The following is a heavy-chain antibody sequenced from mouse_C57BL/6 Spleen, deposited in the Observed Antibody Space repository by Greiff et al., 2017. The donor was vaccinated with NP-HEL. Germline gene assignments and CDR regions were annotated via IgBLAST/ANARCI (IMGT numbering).Heavy chain of an antibody. V-gene: IGHV1-42*01. Sequence: EVQLQQSGPELVKPGASVKISCKASGYSFTGYYMNWVKQSPEKSLEWIGEINPSTGGTTYNQKFKAKATLTVDKSSSTAYMQLKSLTSEDSAVYYCARPYGYDGYYFDYWGQGTTLTVSS. CDR3: ARPYGYDGYYFDY. CDR2: INPSTGGT. CDR1: GYSFTGYY. D-gene: IGHD2-2*01. J-gene: IGHJ2*01.